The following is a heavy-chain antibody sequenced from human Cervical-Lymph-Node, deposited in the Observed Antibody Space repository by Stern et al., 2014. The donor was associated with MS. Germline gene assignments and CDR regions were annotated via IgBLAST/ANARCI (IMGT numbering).Heavy chain of an antibody. Sequence: VQLVESGGGLLQPGKSLRLSCAASGFKFDEYALHWVRQVPGKGLEWVSGISWNDGLIGYADSVKGRLTISRANAKKSLFLQMNSLRTEDTALYFCVKDKYYFDTTDSYTFDSWGQGTLVTVSS. D-gene: IGHD3-22*01. CDR2: ISWNDGLI. V-gene: IGHV3-9*01. J-gene: IGHJ4*02. CDR1: GFKFDEYA. CDR3: VKDKYYFDTTDSYTFDS.